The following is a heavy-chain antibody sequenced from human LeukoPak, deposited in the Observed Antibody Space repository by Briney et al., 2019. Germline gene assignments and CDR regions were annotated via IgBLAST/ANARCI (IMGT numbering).Heavy chain of an antibody. CDR3: ARAEINDYSRY. D-gene: IGHD4-11*01. CDR2: ITGSGGRT. J-gene: IGHJ4*02. V-gene: IGHV3-23*01. Sequence: GGSLRLSCAASGFTFSSYAMNWVRQAPGKGLEWVSAITGSGGRTYYADSVKGRFTISRDNSKNTLYLQMNSLRAEDTAVYYCARAEINDYSRYWGQGIPVIVSS. CDR1: GFTFSSYA.